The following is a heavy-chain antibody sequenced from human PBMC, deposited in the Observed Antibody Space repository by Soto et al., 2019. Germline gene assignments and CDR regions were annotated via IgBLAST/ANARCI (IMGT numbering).Heavy chain of an antibody. Sequence: SGPTLVNPTQTLTLTCTFSGFSLSTSGVGVGWIRQPPGKALEWLALIYWDDDKRYSPSLKSRLTITKDTSKNQVVLTMTNMDPVDTATYYCAHRRGLAAAGSYYFDYWGQGTLVTVSS. CDR3: AHRRGLAAAGSYYFDY. CDR1: GFSLSTSGVG. J-gene: IGHJ4*02. CDR2: IYWDDDK. D-gene: IGHD6-13*01. V-gene: IGHV2-5*02.